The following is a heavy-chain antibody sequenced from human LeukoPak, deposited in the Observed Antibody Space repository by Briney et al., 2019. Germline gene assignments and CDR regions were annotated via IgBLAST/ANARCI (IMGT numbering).Heavy chain of an antibody. CDR2: IRNKADGGTP. J-gene: IGHJ4*02. Sequence: GGSLRLXCTASGFTFGDYTITWIRQAPGKGLEWVGFIRNKADGGTPEYAASVKGRFTISRDDSKSIAYLQLNSLKTDDTAVYYCTRDPPTRYWGQGTLVSVSS. D-gene: IGHD1-26*01. CDR1: GFTFGDYT. V-gene: IGHV3-49*03. CDR3: TRDPPTRY.